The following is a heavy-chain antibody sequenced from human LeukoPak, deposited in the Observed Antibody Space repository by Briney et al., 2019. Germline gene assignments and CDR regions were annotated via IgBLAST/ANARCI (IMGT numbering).Heavy chain of an antibody. Sequence: ASVKVSCKASGYSFTGHYIHWVRQAPGQGLEWMGCINPNTGGTNYAQKFQGRVTMTSDTSTTTAYMGLSSLSFDDTAVYFCSRSSAAAGAVGYWGQGTQVTVSS. V-gene: IGHV1-2*02. CDR3: SRSSAAAGAVGY. CDR1: GYSFTGHY. D-gene: IGHD6-13*01. CDR2: INPNTGGT. J-gene: IGHJ4*02.